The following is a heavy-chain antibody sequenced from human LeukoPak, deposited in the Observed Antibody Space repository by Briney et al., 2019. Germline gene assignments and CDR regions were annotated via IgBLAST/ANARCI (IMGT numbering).Heavy chain of an antibody. Sequence: SETLSLTCTVSGGSISSGDYHWSWIRQPPGKGLEWIGYIYYSGSTYYNPSLKSRVTISVDTSKNQFSLKLSSVTAAGTAVYYCARAAGCCREDYFDYWGQGTLVTVSS. CDR3: ARAAGCCREDYFDY. J-gene: IGHJ4*02. V-gene: IGHV4-30-4*01. CDR1: GGSISSGDYH. D-gene: IGHD2-15*01. CDR2: IYYSGST.